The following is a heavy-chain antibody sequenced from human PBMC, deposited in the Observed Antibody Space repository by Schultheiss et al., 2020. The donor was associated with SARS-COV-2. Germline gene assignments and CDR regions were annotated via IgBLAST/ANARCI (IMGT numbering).Heavy chain of an antibody. CDR3: ARRSGDRPSSLYV. V-gene: IGHV1-8*02. CDR1: GYTFTSYD. Sequence: ASVKVSCKASGYTFTSYDINWVRQATGQGLEWMGGIIPIFGTANYAQKLQGRVTMTRDTSTSTAYMELGSLRSDDTAVYYCARRSGDRPSSLYVWGLGTLITVSS. D-gene: IGHD2-21*01. J-gene: IGHJ4*02. CDR2: IIPIFGTA.